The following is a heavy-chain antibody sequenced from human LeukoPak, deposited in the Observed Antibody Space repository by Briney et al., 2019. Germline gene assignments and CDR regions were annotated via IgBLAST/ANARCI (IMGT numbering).Heavy chain of an antibody. J-gene: IGHJ4*02. Sequence: ASVKVSYKASGYTFTSYDINRVRQATGQGLEWMGWMNPNSGNTGYAQKFQGRVTMTRNTSISTAYMELSSLRSEDTAVYYCARGHRRVAAAGTEGDYWGQGTLVTVSS. CDR2: MNPNSGNT. D-gene: IGHD6-13*01. CDR3: ARGHRRVAAAGTEGDY. CDR1: GYTFTSYD. V-gene: IGHV1-8*01.